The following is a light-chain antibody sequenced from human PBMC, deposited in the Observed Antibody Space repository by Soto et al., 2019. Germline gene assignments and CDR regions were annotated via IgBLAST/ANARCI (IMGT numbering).Light chain of an antibody. CDR3: SSYTSSSTHYV. CDR1: SSEVGGYNY. Sequence: QSALTQPASVSGSPGQSITISCTGTSSEVGGYNYVSWYQQHPGKAPKLMIYEVSNRPSGVSNRFSGSKSGNTASLTISGLQAEDEAYYYCSSYTSSSTHYVFGTGTKLTVL. V-gene: IGLV2-14*01. J-gene: IGLJ1*01. CDR2: EVS.